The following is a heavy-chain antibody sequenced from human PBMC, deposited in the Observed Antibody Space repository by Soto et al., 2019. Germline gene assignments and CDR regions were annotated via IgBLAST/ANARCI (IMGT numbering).Heavy chain of an antibody. V-gene: IGHV4-31*01. D-gene: IGHD4-17*01. CDR2: IYYSGST. CDR1: GGSISSGDYY. J-gene: IGHJ2*01. Sequence: QVQLQESGPGLVKPSQTLSLTCTVSGGSISSGDYYWNWIRQHPGKGLEWIRYIYYSGSTYYNPSLKSLVTISVDTSKNQFSLKLSSVTAADTAVYYCASLVYGGNGLYFDLWGRGTLVTVSS. CDR3: ASLVYGGNGLYFDL.